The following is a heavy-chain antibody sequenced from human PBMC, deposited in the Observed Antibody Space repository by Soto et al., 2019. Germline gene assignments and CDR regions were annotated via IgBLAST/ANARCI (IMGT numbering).Heavy chain of an antibody. CDR3: ASFRYNGYYGMDV. CDR1: GYTFTSYG. J-gene: IGHJ6*02. V-gene: IGHV1-18*01. Sequence: GASVKVSCKASGYTFTSYGISWVRQAPGQGLEWMGWISAYNGNTKYSQKFQGRVTITRDTSASTAYMELSSLRSEDTAVYYCASFRYNGYYGMDVWGQGTTVTVSS. D-gene: IGHD1-26*01. CDR2: ISAYNGNT.